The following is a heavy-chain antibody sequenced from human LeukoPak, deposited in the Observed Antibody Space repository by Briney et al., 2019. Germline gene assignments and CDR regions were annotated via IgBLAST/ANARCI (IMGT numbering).Heavy chain of an antibody. V-gene: IGHV3-49*04. CDR1: GFTFGDYA. Sequence: GRSLRLSCTVSGFTFGDYAMNWVRQAPGKGLEWVGSIRSKAYGGTTQYAPSVKGRFTISRDDSKSIAYLQMNSLKTEDTAVYYCNTYSSSWFDFWGRGTLVTVSS. J-gene: IGHJ4*02. CDR3: NTYSSSWFDF. CDR2: IRSKAYGGTT. D-gene: IGHD6-13*01.